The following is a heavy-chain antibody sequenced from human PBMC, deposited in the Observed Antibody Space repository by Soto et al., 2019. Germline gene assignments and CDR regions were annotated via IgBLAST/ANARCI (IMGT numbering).Heavy chain of an antibody. CDR2: IIPILGIA. D-gene: IGHD6-19*01. J-gene: IGHJ4*02. Sequence: QVQLVQSGAEVKKPGSSVKVSCKASGGTFSSYTISWVRQTPGQGLEWMGRIIPILGIANYAQKFQGRVTITADKSTSTAYMELSSLRSEDTAVYYCAFRIAVAGMMDYWGQGTLVTVSS. V-gene: IGHV1-69*02. CDR1: GGTFSSYT. CDR3: AFRIAVAGMMDY.